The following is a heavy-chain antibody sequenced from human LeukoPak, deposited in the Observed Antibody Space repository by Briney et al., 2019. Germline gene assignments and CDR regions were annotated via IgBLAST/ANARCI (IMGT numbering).Heavy chain of an antibody. CDR3: ARSYDSGGYYYYYYMDV. CDR2: IYYSGST. V-gene: IGHV4-30-4*07. Sequence: PSQTLSLTCAVSGYSISSGGYAWNWLRQPRGKGLEWIGYIYYSGSTSYNPSLKSRVLISVDTSKNQFSLKLSSVTAADTAVYYCARSYDSGGYYYYYYMDVWGKGTTVTVSS. D-gene: IGHD3-22*01. CDR1: GYSISSGGYA. J-gene: IGHJ6*03.